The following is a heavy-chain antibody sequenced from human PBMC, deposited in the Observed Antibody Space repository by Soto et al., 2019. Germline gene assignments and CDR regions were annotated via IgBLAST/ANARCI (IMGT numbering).Heavy chain of an antibody. CDR3: AKFVQLSGTDY. V-gene: IGHV3-23*01. CDR2: ISDSGGGT. CDR1: GFTFSNYA. D-gene: IGHD1-1*01. J-gene: IGHJ4*02. Sequence: GGSLRLSCEASGFTFSNYAMSWVRQAPGNGLECVSAISDSGGGTYYADSVKGRFTISRDNSRNTLYLQMNSLSAEDTAIYYCAKFVQLSGTDYWGQGTQVTVSS.